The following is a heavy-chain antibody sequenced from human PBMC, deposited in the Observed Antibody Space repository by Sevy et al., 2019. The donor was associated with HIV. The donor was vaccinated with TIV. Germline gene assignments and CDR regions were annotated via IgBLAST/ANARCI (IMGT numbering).Heavy chain of an antibody. Sequence: SETLSLTCTVSGVSVSPYYWAWIRQPPGKGLECVAFSGSTNYNPSLKSRATTSVDTSKNQFSLKLSSVTAADTAIYYCARGGPNQQKLDYFDHWGQGTLVTVSS. CDR2: SGST. D-gene: IGHD1-1*01. CDR3: ARGGPNQQKLDYFDH. J-gene: IGHJ4*02. V-gene: IGHV4-59*02. CDR1: GVSVSPYY.